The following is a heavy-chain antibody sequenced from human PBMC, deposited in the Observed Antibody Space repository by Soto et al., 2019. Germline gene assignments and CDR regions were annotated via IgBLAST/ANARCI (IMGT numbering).Heavy chain of an antibody. V-gene: IGHV4-34*01. CDR3: ARGRYSTITIGAYFDP. D-gene: IGHD3-9*01. CDR1: GGRFSGYY. Sequence: SETLSLTCAVRGGRFSGYYWNWIRQAPGKGLEWIGEVNERGSPNYNPSLRSRVTILVETSKNQFALKLTSVTAADTAVYYCARGRYSTITIGAYFDPWGQGILVTVSS. J-gene: IGHJ5*02. CDR2: VNERGSP.